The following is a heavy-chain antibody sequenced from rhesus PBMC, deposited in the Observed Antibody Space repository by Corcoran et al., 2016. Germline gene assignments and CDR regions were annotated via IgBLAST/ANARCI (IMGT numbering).Heavy chain of an antibody. CDR3: ATYYRD. CDR1: GASISSNY. Sequence: QVQLQESGPGLGKPSETLPLTCAVSGASISSNYWTGIRQAPGKGREWIGRIYGRGGRTDYNPSLKSRFTISMDTSKNQFSLKLSSVTAADTAVYYCATYYRDWGQGVLVTVSS. D-gene: IGHD2-2*01. J-gene: IGHJ4*01. V-gene: IGHV4S2*01. CDR2: IYGRGGRT.